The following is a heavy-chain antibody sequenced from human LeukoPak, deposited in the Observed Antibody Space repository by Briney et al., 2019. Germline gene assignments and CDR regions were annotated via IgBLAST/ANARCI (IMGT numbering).Heavy chain of an antibody. Sequence: PGGSLRLSCAASRSIFTTYGIHWARQAPGKGLEWVAVISYDGSNTLYSDSVKGRFTVSRDDSKNTVYLQMNSLRAEDTAVYYCARDGHYDILTGYFQDWGQGTLVTVSS. CDR2: ISYDGSNT. D-gene: IGHD3-9*01. CDR1: RSIFTTYG. CDR3: ARDGHYDILTGYFQD. J-gene: IGHJ1*01. V-gene: IGHV3-30*12.